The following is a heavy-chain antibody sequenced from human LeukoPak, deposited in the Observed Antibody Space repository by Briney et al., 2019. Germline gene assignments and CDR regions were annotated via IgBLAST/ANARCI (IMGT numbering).Heavy chain of an antibody. J-gene: IGHJ4*02. V-gene: IGHV4-59*08. CDR3: ARAVSPNYYGSGSSQYYFDY. CDR2: IYYTGST. D-gene: IGHD3-10*01. CDR1: GGSISSYY. Sequence: SETLSLTCTVSGGSISSYYWSWIRQPPGKELEWIGYIYYTGSTNYNPSLRSRVTISVDTSKNQFSLKLSSVTAADTAVYYCARAVSPNYYGSGSSQYYFDYWGQGTLVTVSS.